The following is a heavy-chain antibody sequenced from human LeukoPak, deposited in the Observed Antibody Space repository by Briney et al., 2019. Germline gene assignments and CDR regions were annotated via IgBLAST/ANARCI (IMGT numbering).Heavy chain of an antibody. CDR3: ARGMMYYDFWSGYYGYYCYGMDV. Sequence: ASVKVSCKASGYTFTSYDINWVRQATGQGLEWMGWMNPNSGNTGYAQKFQGRVTMTRNTSISTAYMELSSLRSEDTAVYYCARGMMYYDFWSGYYGYYCYGMDVWGQGTTVTVSS. J-gene: IGHJ6*02. D-gene: IGHD3-3*01. CDR2: MNPNSGNT. V-gene: IGHV1-8*01. CDR1: GYTFTSYD.